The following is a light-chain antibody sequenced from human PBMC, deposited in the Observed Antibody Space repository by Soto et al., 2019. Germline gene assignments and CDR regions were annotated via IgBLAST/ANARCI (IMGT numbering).Light chain of an antibody. CDR3: QQYDNSIT. V-gene: IGKV3-20*01. CDR2: GAS. CDR1: QSVNSNY. J-gene: IGKJ5*01. Sequence: EIVLTQSPDTVSLSPGETATLSCRASQSVNSNYLAWYQHKPGQAPRLLIYGASNRATGIPDRFSGSGSGTDFSLTISRLEPEDFAVFYCQQYDNSITFGQGTRLE.